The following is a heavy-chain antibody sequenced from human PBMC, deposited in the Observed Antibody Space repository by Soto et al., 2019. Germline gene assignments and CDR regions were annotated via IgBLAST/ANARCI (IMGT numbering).Heavy chain of an antibody. D-gene: IGHD2-8*01. Sequence: QVQLVESGGGLVKPGGSLRLSCAASGFTFSDYYMSWIRQAPGKGLERVSYIRSRSSTIFYADSVKGRVTISRDNVKNSLYLQKNSLRAEDTAVYYCASGTNGSFFVYWGQGILVTVSS. V-gene: IGHV3-11*01. CDR1: GFTFSDYY. CDR2: IRSRSSTI. CDR3: ASGTNGSFFVY. J-gene: IGHJ4*02.